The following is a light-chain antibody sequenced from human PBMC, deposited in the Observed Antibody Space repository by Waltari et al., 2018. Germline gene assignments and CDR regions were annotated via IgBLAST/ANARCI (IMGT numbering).Light chain of an antibody. J-gene: IGLJ2*01. CDR3: AAWDDSLNGVV. Sequence: SVLTQPPSASGTLGRRVPLSRSGRIPHLGANTQNWYQQLPGTAPKLLIYSNNQRPSGVSDRFSGSKSGTSASLAISGRQSEDEADYYCAAWDDSLNGVVFGGGTKLTVL. CDR2: SNN. CDR1: IPHLGANT. V-gene: IGLV1-44*01.